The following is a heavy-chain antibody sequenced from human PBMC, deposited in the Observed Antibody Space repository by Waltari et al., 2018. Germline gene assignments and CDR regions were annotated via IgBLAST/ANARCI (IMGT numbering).Heavy chain of an antibody. Sequence: QVQLQQWGAGLLKPSETLSLTCGVNGGSFSGYYWTWIRQPPGKGLEWIGEIIHDGSVSYKPSLKSRVTISVDTSKNQFSLRLSSVTAADTAVYYCARGPYYFDSSGYDYWGQGTPVTVSS. J-gene: IGHJ4*02. V-gene: IGHV4-34*01. CDR2: IIHDGSV. CDR1: GGSFSGYY. D-gene: IGHD3-22*01. CDR3: ARGPYYFDSSGYDY.